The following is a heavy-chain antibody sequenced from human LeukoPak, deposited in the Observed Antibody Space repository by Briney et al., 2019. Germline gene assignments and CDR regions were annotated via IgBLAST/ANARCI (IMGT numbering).Heavy chain of an antibody. J-gene: IGHJ4*02. Sequence: SVKVTCKASGGTFSSYTISWVRQAPGQGLEWMGRIIPILGIANYAQKFQGRVTITADKSTSTAYMELSSLRSEDTAVYYCARGNHGDYYFDYWGQGTLVTVSS. D-gene: IGHD4-17*01. V-gene: IGHV1-69*02. CDR1: GGTFSSYT. CDR2: IIPILGIA. CDR3: ARGNHGDYYFDY.